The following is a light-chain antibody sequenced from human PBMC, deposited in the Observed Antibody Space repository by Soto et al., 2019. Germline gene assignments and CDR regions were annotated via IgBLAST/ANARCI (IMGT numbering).Light chain of an antibody. CDR1: QSVSSN. V-gene: IGKV3-20*01. CDR2: GAS. Sequence: EILMTQSPATLSVSPGERATVSCRASQSVSSNLAWYQQKPGQAPRLLIYGASSRATGIPDRFSGSGSGTDFTLTISRLEPEDFAVYYCQQYGSSPTFGQGTRLEIK. CDR3: QQYGSSPT. J-gene: IGKJ5*01.